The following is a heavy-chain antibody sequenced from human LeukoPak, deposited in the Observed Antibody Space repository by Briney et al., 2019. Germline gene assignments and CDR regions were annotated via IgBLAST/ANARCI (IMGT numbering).Heavy chain of an antibody. D-gene: IGHD3-22*01. V-gene: IGHV3-23*01. CDR2: ITTNGGRT. CDR3: AIMHGYYDGTGYWVQ. Sequence: GRSLRLSCAASGFTFGSYGMSWVRQAPGKGLEWVSFITTNGGRTSYADSVEGRFTISRDNPRNTLYMQMNSLRDEDTAVYYCAIMHGYYDGTGYWVQWGQGTLVTVSS. CDR1: GFTFGSYG. J-gene: IGHJ1*01.